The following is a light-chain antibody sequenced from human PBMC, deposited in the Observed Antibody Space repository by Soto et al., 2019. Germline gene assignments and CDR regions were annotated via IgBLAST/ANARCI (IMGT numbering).Light chain of an antibody. CDR1: SSAVGAYDY. CDR2: EVT. V-gene: IGLV2-14*01. Sequence: QSVLTQPASVSGSLGQSITISCTGTSSAVGAYDYVSWYQQHPGKAPKLMIYEVTNRPSGVSNTFSGSKSGNTAYLTISGLQAEDEADYYCSSYTTTSTYLFGTGTKLTVL. CDR3: SSYTTTSTYL. J-gene: IGLJ1*01.